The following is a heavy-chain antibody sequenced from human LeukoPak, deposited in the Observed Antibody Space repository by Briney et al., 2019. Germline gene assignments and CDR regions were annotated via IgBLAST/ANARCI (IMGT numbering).Heavy chain of an antibody. J-gene: IGHJ3*02. Sequence: GGSLRLSCAASGFTVSSNYMSWVRQAPGKGLEWVSVIYSGGSTYYADSVKGRFTISRDNSKYTLYLQMNSLRAEDTAVYYCASAVDSSGYRFFIDAFDIWGQGTMVTVSS. CDR2: IYSGGST. V-gene: IGHV3-53*01. CDR3: ASAVDSSGYRFFIDAFDI. CDR1: GFTVSSNY. D-gene: IGHD3-22*01.